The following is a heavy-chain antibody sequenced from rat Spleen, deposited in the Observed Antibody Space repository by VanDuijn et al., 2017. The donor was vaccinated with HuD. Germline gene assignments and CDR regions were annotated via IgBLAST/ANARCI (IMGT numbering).Heavy chain of an antibody. CDR1: GFTFSNYY. Sequence: EVQLVESGGGLVQPGRSMKLSCAASGFTFSNYYMAWVRQAPTKGLEWVASISTGGGNTYYRDSVKGRFTIFRDSAKSTLYLQMDSLRSEDTATYYCTTQGIIRIPLFDYWGRGVMVTVSS. V-gene: IGHV5-25*01. CDR2: ISTGGGNT. D-gene: IGHD4-3*01. J-gene: IGHJ2*01. CDR3: TTQGIIRIPLFDY.